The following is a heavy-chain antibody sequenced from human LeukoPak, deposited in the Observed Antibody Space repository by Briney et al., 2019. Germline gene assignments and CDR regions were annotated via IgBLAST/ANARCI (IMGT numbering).Heavy chain of an antibody. CDR3: ARHYGP. CDR1: GGSIRSSYYY. Sequence: SENLSLTCTVSGGSIRSSYYYWGWIRQPPGKGLEWIGSIYDSGSTYYNPSLKSRVTISVDTSKNQFSLKLNSVTAADTAGYYCARHYGPWGQGTLVTVSS. CDR2: IYDSGST. V-gene: IGHV4-39*01. D-gene: IGHD3-10*01. J-gene: IGHJ5*02.